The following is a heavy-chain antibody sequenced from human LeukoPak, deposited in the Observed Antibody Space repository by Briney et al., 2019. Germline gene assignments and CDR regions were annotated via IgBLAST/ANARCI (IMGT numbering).Heavy chain of an antibody. CDR1: GGSISSYY. CDR3: ARTLIAVAGTQPFDY. Sequence: PSETLSLTCTVSGGSISSYYWSWIRQPAGKGLEWIGRIYTSGSTNYNPSLKSRVTMSVDTSKNQFSLKLSSVTAADTAVYYCARTLIAVAGTQPFDYWGQGTLVTVSS. J-gene: IGHJ4*02. D-gene: IGHD6-19*01. V-gene: IGHV4-4*07. CDR2: IYTSGST.